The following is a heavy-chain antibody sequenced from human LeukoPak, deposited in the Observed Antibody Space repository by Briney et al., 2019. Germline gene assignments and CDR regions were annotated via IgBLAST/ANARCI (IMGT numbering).Heavy chain of an antibody. J-gene: IGHJ4*02. Sequence: QPGGSLRLSCAVTGFTFSTYWMSWVRQAPGKGLEWVANIRQDGSEKYYVDSVKGRFIISRDNAKNSLYLQMNSLRVEDTAVYYCARSQRFIAATGIRGYYFDYWGQGTLVTVSS. V-gene: IGHV3-7*01. CDR2: IRQDGSEK. CDR3: ARSQRFIAATGIRGYYFDY. D-gene: IGHD6-13*01. CDR1: GFTFSTYW.